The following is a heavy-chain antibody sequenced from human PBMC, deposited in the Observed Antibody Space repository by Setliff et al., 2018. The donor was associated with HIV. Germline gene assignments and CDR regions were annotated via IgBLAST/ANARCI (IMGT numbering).Heavy chain of an antibody. D-gene: IGHD1-26*01. J-gene: IGHJ4*02. CDR3: ARHRDGGTYPLDY. CDR2: IYTSGNT. Sequence: SETLSLTCTVSGGSISSGSYYWSWIRQPAGKGLEWIGRIYTSGNTRYNPSLKSRVTISLDTSKNRFSLQLTSVTAADTAVYYCARHRDGGTYPLDYWGQGTLVTVSS. V-gene: IGHV4-61*02. CDR1: GGSISSGSYY.